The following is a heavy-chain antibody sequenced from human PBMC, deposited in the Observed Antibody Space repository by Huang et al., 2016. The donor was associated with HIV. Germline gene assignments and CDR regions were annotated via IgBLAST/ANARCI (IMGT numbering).Heavy chain of an antibody. V-gene: IGHV3-74*01. CDR3: ALSAYSYFRY. CDR2: ISGDGTIT. J-gene: IGHJ4*02. CDR1: GFIFSNYG. D-gene: IGHD3-22*01. Sequence: VQLVESGGGLVQPGGSRRLSCAASGFIFSNYGMHWVSKAPGKGLMWVSRISGDGTITNYADSVKGRFTVSRDNAENTMSLQMNNLRVADTAVYYCALSAYSYFRYWGQGALVTVSS.